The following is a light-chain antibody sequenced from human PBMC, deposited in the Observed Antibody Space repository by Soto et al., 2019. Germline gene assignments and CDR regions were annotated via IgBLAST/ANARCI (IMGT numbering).Light chain of an antibody. CDR2: GNT. CDR3: QSYDSSLSGYV. V-gene: IGLV1-40*01. CDR1: SSYIGAGYD. Sequence: QSVLTQPPSVSGAPGQRVTISCTGSSSYIGAGYDVHWYQQLPGAAPKLLFYGNTNRPSGVPDRSSGSKSGTSASLAITGLQAEDEADYYCQSYDSSLSGYVFGTGTKVTVL. J-gene: IGLJ1*01.